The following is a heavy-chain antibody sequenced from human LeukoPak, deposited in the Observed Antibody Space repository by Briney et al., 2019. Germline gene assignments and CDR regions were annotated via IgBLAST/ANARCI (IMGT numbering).Heavy chain of an antibody. J-gene: IGHJ4*02. CDR2: ISSSGRTT. V-gene: IGHV3-48*04. CDR3: ARDRGIGDH. D-gene: IGHD6-13*01. Sequence: GGSLRLSCAASGFTFSSYSMNWVRQAPGKGLEWVSYISSSGRTTYSADSVKGRFTTSRDNAKNSLYLQMNSLRAEDTAVYYCARDRGIGDHWGQGTLVTVSS. CDR1: GFTFSSYS.